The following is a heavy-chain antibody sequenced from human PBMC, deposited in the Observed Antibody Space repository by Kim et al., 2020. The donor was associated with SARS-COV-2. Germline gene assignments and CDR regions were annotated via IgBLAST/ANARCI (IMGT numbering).Heavy chain of an antibody. CDR3: ASERGYCSGGSCYAPGMDV. J-gene: IGHJ6*02. CDR2: IYYSGST. Sequence: SETLSLTCTVSGGSISSYYWSWIRQPPGKGLEWIGYIYYSGSTNYNPSLKSRVTISVDTSKNQFSLKLSSVTAADTAVYYCASERGYCSGGSCYAPGMDVWGQGTTDTVSS. D-gene: IGHD2-15*01. CDR1: GGSISSYY. V-gene: IGHV4-59*01.